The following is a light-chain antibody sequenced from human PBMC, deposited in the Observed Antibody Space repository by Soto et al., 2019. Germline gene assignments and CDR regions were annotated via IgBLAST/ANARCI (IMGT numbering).Light chain of an antibody. CDR3: QQNYLSPWT. J-gene: IGKJ1*01. V-gene: IGKV1-39*01. Sequence: DIQMTQSPSSLSASVGDRVTITCRTSQSIRNFLNWYQQKPGTVPKLLISSSSTLESGVPSRFSGGGSGTDVPLSITNMQPKDFASYFCQQNYLSPWTFGPGTRVEIK. CDR1: QSIRNF. CDR2: SSS.